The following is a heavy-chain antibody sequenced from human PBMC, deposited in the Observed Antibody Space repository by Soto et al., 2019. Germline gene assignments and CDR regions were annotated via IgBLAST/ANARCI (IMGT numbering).Heavy chain of an antibody. CDR1: GVSISSSSYY. CDR3: ARLPYSSKGY. V-gene: IGHV4-39*01. Sequence: PSETLSLTCTVSGVSISSSSYYWGWIRQPPGKGLEWIGSIYYRGSTYYNPSLKSRVTISVDTSKNQFSLKLSSVTAADTAVYYCARLPYSSKGYWGQGTLVTVS. J-gene: IGHJ4*02. CDR2: IYYRGST. D-gene: IGHD6-13*01.